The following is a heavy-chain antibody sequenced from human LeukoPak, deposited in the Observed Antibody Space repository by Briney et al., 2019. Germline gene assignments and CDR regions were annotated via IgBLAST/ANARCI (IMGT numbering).Heavy chain of an antibody. Sequence: GESLQISSKGAGYCFTDYWIGWVRRMPGEDREWMVIIYPGDSDTRYSPSVQGQVTISADKSISTAYLQWSSVKASDTAMYYCGRGSGYCDYWGQGTLVTVSS. CDR3: GRGSGYCDY. CDR1: GYCFTDYW. V-gene: IGHV5-51*01. J-gene: IGHJ4*02. CDR2: IYPGDSDT. D-gene: IGHD3-22*01.